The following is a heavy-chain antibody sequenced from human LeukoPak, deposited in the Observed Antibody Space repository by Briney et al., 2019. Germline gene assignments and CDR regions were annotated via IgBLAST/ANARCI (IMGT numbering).Heavy chain of an antibody. CDR3: ARNVGAAALNYGREV. D-gene: IGHD6-13*01. Sequence: ASVKVSCKASGYTFTRYGISWVRQAPGQGLEWMGWISAYNGNTNYAQKLQGRVTMTTDTSTSTAYMELRSLRSDDTAVYYCARNVGAAALNYGREVWGQGTTVTVSS. CDR1: GYTFTRYG. CDR2: ISAYNGNT. J-gene: IGHJ6*02. V-gene: IGHV1-18*01.